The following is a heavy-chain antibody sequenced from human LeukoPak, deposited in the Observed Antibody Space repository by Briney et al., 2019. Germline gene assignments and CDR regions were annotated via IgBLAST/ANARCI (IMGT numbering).Heavy chain of an antibody. Sequence: SQTLSLTCAISGDSVSSNSAAWNWFRQSPSRGLEWLGRTYYRSNWYNHYAVSVKSRITINPDTSKNQFSLQLKSVTPEDTAVYYCARGPRVIMVRDLYYFDYWGQGTLVTVSS. V-gene: IGHV6-1*01. D-gene: IGHD3-10*01. J-gene: IGHJ4*02. CDR1: GDSVSSNSAA. CDR2: TYYRSNWYN. CDR3: ARGPRVIMVRDLYYFDY.